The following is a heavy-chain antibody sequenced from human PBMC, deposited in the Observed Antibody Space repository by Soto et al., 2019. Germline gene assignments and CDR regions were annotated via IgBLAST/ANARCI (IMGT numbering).Heavy chain of an antibody. D-gene: IGHD7-27*01. Sequence: SETLSLTCTVSGGPVSSAHWNWSWIRQTPGKGLEWIGHIYEGGRTYSNPSLMSRATISLDTSKNLFSLNLKSVTAADTAVYYCTRGPSGDKVDFWGQGLLVTVS. J-gene: IGHJ4*02. CDR2: IYEGGRT. CDR3: TRGPSGDKVDF. V-gene: IGHV4-30-4*08. CDR1: GGPVSSAHWN.